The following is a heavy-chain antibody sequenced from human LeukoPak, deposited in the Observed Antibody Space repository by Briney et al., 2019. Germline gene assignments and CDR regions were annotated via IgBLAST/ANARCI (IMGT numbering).Heavy chain of an antibody. Sequence: SETLSLTCTVSGGSISSYYWSWIRQPPGKGLEWIGYIYYSGSTNYNPSLKSRVTISVDTSKNQFSLKLSSVTDADTAVYYCARGSGSYSHPLDYWGQGTLVTVSS. D-gene: IGHD1-26*01. CDR1: GGSISSYY. CDR3: ARGSGSYSHPLDY. CDR2: IYYSGST. J-gene: IGHJ4*02. V-gene: IGHV4-59*01.